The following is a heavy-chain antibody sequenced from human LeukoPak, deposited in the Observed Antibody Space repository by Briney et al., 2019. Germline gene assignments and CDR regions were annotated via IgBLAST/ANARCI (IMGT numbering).Heavy chain of an antibody. CDR2: IYHSGST. V-gene: IGHV4-38-2*02. Sequence: SQTLSLTCTVSGGSISSGYYWGWIRQPPGKGLEWIGSIYHSGSTYYNPSLKSRVTISVDTSKNQFSLKLSSVTAADTAVYYCAKERVGATWHDAFDIWGQGTMVTVSS. D-gene: IGHD1-26*01. CDR1: GGSISSGYY. CDR3: AKERVGATWHDAFDI. J-gene: IGHJ3*02.